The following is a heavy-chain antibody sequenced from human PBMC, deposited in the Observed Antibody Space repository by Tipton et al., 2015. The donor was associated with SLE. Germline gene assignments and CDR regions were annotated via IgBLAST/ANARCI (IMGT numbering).Heavy chain of an antibody. V-gene: IGHV4-4*07. D-gene: IGHD3-3*02. CDR3: ARTAVLAAIMMDV. Sequence: TLSLTCTVSGGSINSFYWTWVRQPAGKGLEWIGHFHSSSILNYNPSLKSRVTMSGDTSKNQLSLKLNAVTAADTAVYYCARTAVLAAIMMDVWGQGTTVTVSS. J-gene: IGHJ6*02. CDR1: GGSINSFY. CDR2: FHSSSIL.